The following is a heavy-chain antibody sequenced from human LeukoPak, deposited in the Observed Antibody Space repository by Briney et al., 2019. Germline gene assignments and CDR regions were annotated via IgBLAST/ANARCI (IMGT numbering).Heavy chain of an antibody. CDR2: ISGDGGST. D-gene: IGHD6-19*01. V-gene: IGHV3-43*02. J-gene: IGHJ5*02. Sequence: GGSLRLSCAASGFTFDDYAMHWVRQAPGKGLEWVSLISGDGGSTYYADSVKGRFTISRDNSKNSLYLQMNSLRTEDTALYYCAKAPDPYSSGWYNWFDPWGQRTLVTVSS. CDR1: GFTFDDYA. CDR3: AKAPDPYSSGWYNWFDP.